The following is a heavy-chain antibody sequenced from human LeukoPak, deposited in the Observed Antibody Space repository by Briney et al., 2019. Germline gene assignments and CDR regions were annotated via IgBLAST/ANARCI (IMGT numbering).Heavy chain of an antibody. CDR2: INEDGSTT. V-gene: IGHV3-74*01. Sequence: PGGSLRLSCAASGFTFSSSWMHWVRQAPGKGLVWVSRINEDGSTTNYADSVKGRFTISRDNAKNTLYLQMNSLRAEDTAVYYCVRDLGGRSGHWGQGTLVTVSS. D-gene: IGHD1-26*01. CDR1: GFTFSSSW. CDR3: VRDLGGRSGH. J-gene: IGHJ4*02.